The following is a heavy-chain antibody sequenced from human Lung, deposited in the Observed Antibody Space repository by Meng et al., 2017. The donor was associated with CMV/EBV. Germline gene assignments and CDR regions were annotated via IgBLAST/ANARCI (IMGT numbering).Heavy chain of an antibody. D-gene: IGHD2-8*01. Sequence: SVTVSCXASGYTFPGYYMHWVRQAPGQGLEWMGWINPNSGGTHNAQKFQGRVTITRDTSISTAYMELSRLRSDDTAVYYRARDPGDDCTNGVSYSDDAFDIWGKGTTVTCSS. CDR2: INPNSGGT. CDR3: ARDPGDDCTNGVSYSDDAFDI. CDR1: GYTFPGYY. V-gene: IGHV1-2*02. J-gene: IGHJ3*02.